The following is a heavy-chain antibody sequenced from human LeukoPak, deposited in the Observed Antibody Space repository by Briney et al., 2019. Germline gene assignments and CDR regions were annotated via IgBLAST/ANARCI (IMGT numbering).Heavy chain of an antibody. CDR2: IYHSGST. CDR3: ARAILDCSGGSCYSQDAFDI. D-gene: IGHD2-15*01. Sequence: SETLSLTCAVSGGSISSGGYSWSWIRQPPGKGLEWIGYIYHSGSTYYNPSLKSRVTISVDRSKNQFPLKLSSVTAADTAVYYCARAILDCSGGSCYSQDAFDIWGQGTMVTVSS. CDR1: GGSISSGGYS. V-gene: IGHV4-30-2*01. J-gene: IGHJ3*02.